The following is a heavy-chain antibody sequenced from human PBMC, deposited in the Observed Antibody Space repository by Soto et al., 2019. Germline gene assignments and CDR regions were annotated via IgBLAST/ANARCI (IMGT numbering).Heavy chain of an antibody. CDR3: ATSGAATGYSSSSTYYFDY. J-gene: IGHJ4*02. D-gene: IGHD6-13*01. CDR2: IKQDGSEK. CDR1: GFTFSSYW. V-gene: IGHV3-7*01. Sequence: GGSLRLSCAASGFTFSSYWMSWVRQAPGKGLEWVANIKQDGSEKYYVDSVKGRFTISRDNAKNSLYLQMNSLRAEDTAGYYCATSGAATGYSSSSTYYFDYWGQGTLVTVSS.